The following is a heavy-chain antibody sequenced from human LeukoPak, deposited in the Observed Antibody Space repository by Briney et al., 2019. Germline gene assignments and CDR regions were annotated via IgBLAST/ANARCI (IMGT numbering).Heavy chain of an antibody. V-gene: IGHV4-59*12. D-gene: IGHD3-10*01. J-gene: IGHJ4*02. CDR2: IYYSGNA. Sequence: SETLSLTCTVSGGSISSYYWTWIRQPPGKGLEWIGYIYYSGNANYNPSLKSRVTISVDRSKNQFSLKLSSVTAADTAVYYCARSTNYYGSGSYYLDYWGQGTLVTVSS. CDR3: ARSTNYYGSGSYYLDY. CDR1: GGSISSYY.